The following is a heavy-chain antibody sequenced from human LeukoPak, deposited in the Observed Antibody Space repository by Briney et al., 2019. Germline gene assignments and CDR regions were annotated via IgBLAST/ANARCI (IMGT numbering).Heavy chain of an antibody. CDR2: IKQEGSEK. V-gene: IGHV3-7*01. J-gene: IGHJ4*02. Sequence: GGSLRLSCAASGFTFSSYWMSWVRQAPGKGLEWVANIKQEGSEKYYVDSVKGRFTVSRDNAKNSLYLQMNSLRAEDTAVYYCARDKSYGDSSDYWGQGTLVTVSS. CDR1: GFTFSSYW. D-gene: IGHD4-17*01. CDR3: ARDKSYGDSSDY.